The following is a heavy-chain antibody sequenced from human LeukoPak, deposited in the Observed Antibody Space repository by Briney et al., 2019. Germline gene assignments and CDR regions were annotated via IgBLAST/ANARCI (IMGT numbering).Heavy chain of an antibody. J-gene: IGHJ4*02. CDR2: ISDSGDAT. CDR1: GFIFSYYG. V-gene: IGHV3-23*01. CDR3: AKERGHSKPFDY. Sequence: QSGGSLRLSCEVSGFIFSYYGMNWVRQAPGKGLEWVSAISDSGDATYYADSVKGRFTISRDNSKSTLYLQMNNLRAEDTALYYCAKERGHSKPFDYWGRGTLVTVSS. D-gene: IGHD4-23*01.